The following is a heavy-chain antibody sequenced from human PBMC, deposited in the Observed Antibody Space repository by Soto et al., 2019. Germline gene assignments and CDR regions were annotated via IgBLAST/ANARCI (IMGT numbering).Heavy chain of an antibody. D-gene: IGHD2-15*01. CDR1: GGTFSSYA. Sequence: QVQLVQSGAEVKKPGSSVKVSCKASGGTFSSYAISWVRQAPGQGLEWMGGIIPIFGTANYAQKFQGRVTINADESTSTAYMELSSLRSEDTAVYYCAREGYCSGVSCANWFDHGVQGTLVTVSS. J-gene: IGHJ5*02. CDR2: IIPIFGTA. V-gene: IGHV1-69*01. CDR3: AREGYCSGVSCANWFDH.